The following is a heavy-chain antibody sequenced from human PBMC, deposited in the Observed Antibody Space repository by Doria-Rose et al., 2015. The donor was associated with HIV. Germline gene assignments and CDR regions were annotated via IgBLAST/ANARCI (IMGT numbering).Heavy chain of an antibody. D-gene: IGHD1-26*01. Sequence: QVQLQESGPGLVKPSETLSLTCSVSGGSISHYYWSSIRQPPGKGLEYIGDIFYTGSTNYSPSLKSRVSISIDTSKNKFSLRLSSVTAVDTAVYYCARVLSGTYDYWGQGTLVTVSS. CDR1: GGSISHYY. V-gene: IGHV4-59*01. CDR2: IFYTGST. CDR3: ARVLSGTYDY. J-gene: IGHJ4*02.